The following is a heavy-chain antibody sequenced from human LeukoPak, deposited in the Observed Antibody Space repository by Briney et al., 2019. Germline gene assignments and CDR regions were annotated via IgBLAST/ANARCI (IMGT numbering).Heavy chain of an antibody. J-gene: IGHJ5*02. Sequence: KVSCKVSGYTLTELSMHWVRQAPGKGLEWMGGFDPEDGETIYAQKFQGRVTMTEDTSTDTAYMELSRLRSEDTAVYYCATRGRGFDLFDPWGQGTLVTVSS. CDR2: FDPEDGET. CDR1: GYTLTELS. D-gene: IGHD1-26*01. V-gene: IGHV1-24*01. CDR3: ATRGRGFDLFDP.